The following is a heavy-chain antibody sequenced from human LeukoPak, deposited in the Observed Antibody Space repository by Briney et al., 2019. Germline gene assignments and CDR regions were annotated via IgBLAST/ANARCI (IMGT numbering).Heavy chain of an antibody. V-gene: IGHV4-61*01. CDR2: VYYSGST. Sequence: SETLSLTCSVSGASVSDGNYYWSWIRQPPGKGLEWIGYVYYSGSTNYNPSLKSRVTISVDTSKNQFSLKLSSVTAADTAVYYCARENLVTMVRGVVDLWGRGTLVSVSS. CDR1: GASVSDGNYY. D-gene: IGHD3-10*01. CDR3: ARENLVTMVRGVVDL. J-gene: IGHJ2*01.